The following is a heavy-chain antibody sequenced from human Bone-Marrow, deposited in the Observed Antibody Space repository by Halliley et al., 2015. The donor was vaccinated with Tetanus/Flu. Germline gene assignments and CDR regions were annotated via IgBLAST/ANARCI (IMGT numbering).Heavy chain of an antibody. D-gene: IGHD1-1*01. CDR2: IYHTGSS. V-gene: IGHV4-31*03. CDR3: ARMGNVGMPTIVDVFDV. J-gene: IGHJ3*01. CDR1: GGSIRSGGYY. Sequence: TLSLTCSVSGGSIRSGGYYWSWIRQHPGKGLEWIGQIYHTGSSDYSPSLKSRLTIAVDTSKNQLSLNLSSVTAADTAVYYCARMGNVGMPTIVDVFDVWGQGTMVTVSS.